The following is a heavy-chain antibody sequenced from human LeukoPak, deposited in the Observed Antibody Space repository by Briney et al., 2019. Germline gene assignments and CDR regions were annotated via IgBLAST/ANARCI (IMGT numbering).Heavy chain of an antibody. J-gene: IGHJ6*02. V-gene: IGHV4-59*01. CDR1: GGSISSYY. CDR3: ARVIAVAGAIGMDV. Sequence: PSETLSLTCTVSGGSISSYYWSWIRQPPGKGLEWIGYIYYSGSTNYSPSLKSRVTISVDTSKNQFSLKLSSVTAADTAVYYCARVIAVAGAIGMDVWGQGTTVTVSS. CDR2: IYYSGST. D-gene: IGHD6-19*01.